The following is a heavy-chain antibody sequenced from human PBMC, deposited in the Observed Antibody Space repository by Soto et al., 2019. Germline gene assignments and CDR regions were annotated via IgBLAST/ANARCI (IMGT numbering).Heavy chain of an antibody. CDR3: ANYLTAVGATSPFDY. J-gene: IGHJ4*02. D-gene: IGHD1-26*01. V-gene: IGHV3-23*01. Sequence: RPLRLSCAASVFTFNSHDMSLVRQGPGKGLHRVSAISGSGGNTYYANSVKGRFTISRDNSKNTLYLQMNSLRAEDTAVYYCANYLTAVGATSPFDYWGQGTLVTVSS. CDR1: VFTFNSHD. CDR2: ISGSGGNT.